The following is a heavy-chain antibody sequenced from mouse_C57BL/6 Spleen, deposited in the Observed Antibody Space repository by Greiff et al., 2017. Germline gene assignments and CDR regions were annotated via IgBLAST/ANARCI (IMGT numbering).Heavy chain of an antibody. J-gene: IGHJ4*01. CDR3: ARDAHYYGSSYYAMDY. D-gene: IGHD1-1*01. CDR2: ISYDGSN. CDR1: GYSITSGYY. Sequence: ESGPGLVKPSQSLSLTCSVTGYSITSGYYWNWIRQFPGNKLEWMGYISYDGSNNYNPSLKNRISITRDTSKNQFFLKLNSVTTEDTATYYCARDAHYYGSSYYAMDYWGQGTSVTVSS. V-gene: IGHV3-6*01.